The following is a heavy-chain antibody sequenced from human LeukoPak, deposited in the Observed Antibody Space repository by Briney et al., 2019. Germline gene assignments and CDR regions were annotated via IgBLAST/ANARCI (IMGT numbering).Heavy chain of an antibody. CDR3: ARIFREYCSSTSCYWPNYYYYGMDV. J-gene: IGHJ6*04. Sequence: GGSLRLSCAASGFIYSSYEMIWLRQARGKALEWFSYISSSGSTIYYADSVKGRFTISRDNAKNSLYLQMNSLRAEDTAVYYCARIFREYCSSTSCYWPNYYYYGMDVWGKGTTVTVSS. V-gene: IGHV3-48*03. CDR2: ISSSGSTI. CDR1: GFIYSSYE. D-gene: IGHD2-2*01.